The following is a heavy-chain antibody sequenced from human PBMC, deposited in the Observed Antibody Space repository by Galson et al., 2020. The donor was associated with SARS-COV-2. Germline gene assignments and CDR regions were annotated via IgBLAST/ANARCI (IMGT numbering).Heavy chain of an antibody. Sequence: SETLSLTCTVSGGSISSGSYYWSWIRQPAGKGLECIGRIYTSGSTNYNPSLKSRVTISVDTSKNQFSLKLSSVTAADTAVYYCARESRWELYFDHWGQGTLVTVSS. V-gene: IGHV4-61*02. CDR2: IYTSGST. D-gene: IGHD1-26*01. CDR1: GGSISSGSYY. CDR3: ARESRWELYFDH. J-gene: IGHJ4*02.